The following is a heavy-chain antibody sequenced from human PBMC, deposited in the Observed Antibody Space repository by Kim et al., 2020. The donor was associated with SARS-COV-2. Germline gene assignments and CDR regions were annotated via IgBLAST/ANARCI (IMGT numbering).Heavy chain of an antibody. J-gene: IGHJ5*02. Sequence: RTNDADSVKGRFTISRTNSRNQLYLQMNSLGAEDTAVYYCAKVTANWFDPWGQGTLVTVSS. V-gene: IGHV3-23*03. CDR3: AKVTANWFDP. D-gene: IGHD2-21*02. CDR2: RT.